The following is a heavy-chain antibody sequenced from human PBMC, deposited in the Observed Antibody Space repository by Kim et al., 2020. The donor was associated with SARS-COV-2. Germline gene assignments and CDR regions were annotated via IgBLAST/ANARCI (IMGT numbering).Heavy chain of an antibody. CDR1: GYTFTSYD. Sequence: ASVKVSCKASGYTFTSYDINWVRQATGQGLEWMGWMNPNSGNTGYAQKFQGRVTMTRNTSISTAYMELSSLRSEDTAVYYCARSAREADEVYYYYGMDVWGQGTTVTVSS. CDR2: MNPNSGNT. D-gene: IGHD1-26*01. CDR3: ARSAREADEVYYYYGMDV. J-gene: IGHJ6*02. V-gene: IGHV1-8*01.